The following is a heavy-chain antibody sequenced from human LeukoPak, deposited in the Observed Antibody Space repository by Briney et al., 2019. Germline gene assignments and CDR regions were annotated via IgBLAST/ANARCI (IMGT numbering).Heavy chain of an antibody. D-gene: IGHD6-13*01. CDR3: AREAAAATKNFDY. CDR1: GYTFTSYY. J-gene: IGHJ4*02. V-gene: IGHV1-46*01. CDR2: INPSGGTT. Sequence: GASVKVSGKASGYTFTSYYMHWGRQAPGQGLEWMGIINPSGGTTTYAQKFQGRVTMTRDTSTSTVYMELSSLRSEDTAVYYCAREAAAATKNFDYWGQGTLVTVSS.